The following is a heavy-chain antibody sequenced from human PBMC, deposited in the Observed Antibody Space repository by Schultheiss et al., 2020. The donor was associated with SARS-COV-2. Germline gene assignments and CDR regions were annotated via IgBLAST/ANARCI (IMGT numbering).Heavy chain of an antibody. J-gene: IGHJ4*02. CDR3: ARDWGIAVAGIDY. V-gene: IGHV3-33*08. Sequence: GGSLRLSCTASGFTFSHYDMHWVRQAPGKGLEWVAVIWYDGSNKYYADSVKGRFTISRDNSKNTLFLQMNSLRAEDTAVYYCARDWGIAVAGIDYWGQGTLVTVSS. CDR2: IWYDGSNK. CDR1: GFTFSHYD. D-gene: IGHD6-19*01.